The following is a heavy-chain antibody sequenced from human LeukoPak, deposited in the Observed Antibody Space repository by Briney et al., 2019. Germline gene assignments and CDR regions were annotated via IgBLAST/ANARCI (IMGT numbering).Heavy chain of an antibody. D-gene: IGHD3-10*01. CDR2: IYYSGST. J-gene: IGHJ4*02. Sequence: SETLSLTCTVSGGSISSYYWSWIRQPPGKGLEWIGYIYYSGSTNYNPSLKSRVTISVDTSKNQFSLKLSSVTAADTAVYYCACRGPNDLDYWGQGTLVTVSS. V-gene: IGHV4-59*08. CDR3: ACRGPNDLDY. CDR1: GGSISSYY.